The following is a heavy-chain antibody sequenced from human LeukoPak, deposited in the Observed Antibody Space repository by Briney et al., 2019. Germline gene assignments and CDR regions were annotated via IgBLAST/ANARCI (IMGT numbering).Heavy chain of an antibody. Sequence: SGTLSLTCAVYGGAFSGYYWSWVRQPPGKGLEWIGEINHSGSTNYNPSLKSRVTISVDTSKNQFSLKLSSVTAADTAVYYCARAKAMIVVAGAFDIWGQGTMVTVSS. V-gene: IGHV4-34*01. D-gene: IGHD3-22*01. J-gene: IGHJ3*02. CDR3: ARAKAMIVVAGAFDI. CDR2: INHSGST. CDR1: GGAFSGYY.